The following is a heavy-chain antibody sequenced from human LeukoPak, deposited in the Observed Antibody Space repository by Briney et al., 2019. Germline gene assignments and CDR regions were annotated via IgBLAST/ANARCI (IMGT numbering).Heavy chain of an antibody. CDR3: AKDPREDSGGYYYFGYFDY. CDR1: GFTFSSYA. Sequence: GGSLRLSCAASGFTFSSYAMSWVRQAPGKGLEWVSTISGSSGSAYYADSVEGRFTISRDNSKNTLYLQMNSLRAGGTAVYYCAKDPREDSGGYYYFGYFDYWGQGTLVTVSS. D-gene: IGHD3-22*01. V-gene: IGHV3-23*01. CDR2: ISGSSGSA. J-gene: IGHJ4*02.